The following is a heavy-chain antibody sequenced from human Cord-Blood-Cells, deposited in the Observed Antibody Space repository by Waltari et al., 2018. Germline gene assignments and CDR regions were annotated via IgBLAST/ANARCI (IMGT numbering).Heavy chain of an antibody. V-gene: IGHV1-18*01. CDR1: GYTFTSYG. D-gene: IGHD3-10*01. Sequence: QVQLVQSGAEVKKPGASVKVSCKASGYTFTSYGISWVRQAPGQGLEWMGWSSAYNGNTNYAQKLQGRVTMTTDTSTSTAYMELRSLRSDDTAVYYCARGRTGYASTGITMVQGVDYWGQGTLVTVSS. CDR3: ARGRTGYASTGITMVQGVDY. J-gene: IGHJ4*02. CDR2: SSAYNGNT.